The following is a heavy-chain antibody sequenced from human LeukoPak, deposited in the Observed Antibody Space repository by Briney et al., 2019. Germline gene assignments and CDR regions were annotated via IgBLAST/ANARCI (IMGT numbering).Heavy chain of an antibody. CDR3: ARHYVFVSGGSSFDY. CDR2: IYYNGAT. J-gene: IGHJ4*02. D-gene: IGHD1-26*01. Sequence: PSETLSLTCIVSGGSISSYYWSWIRQPPGRGLEWIGYIYYNGATNYNPSLKTRVTISLDTPKNQFSLKLKSVTASDTAVYYCARHYVFVSGGSSFDYWGLGILVTVSS. CDR1: GGSISSYY. V-gene: IGHV4-59*08.